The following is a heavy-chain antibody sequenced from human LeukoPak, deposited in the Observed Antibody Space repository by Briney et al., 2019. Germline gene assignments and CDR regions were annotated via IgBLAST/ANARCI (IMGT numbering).Heavy chain of an antibody. CDR1: GYTFSNYW. V-gene: IGHV5-51*01. CDR3: ARHRSSGGXYYFDH. CDR2: IFPGDSDT. J-gene: IGHJ4*02. Sequence: GESLKISCKGSGYTFSNYWIGWVRQMPGKGLEWMGIIFPGDSDTRYSPSFQGQVTISADTSISTAYLQWSSLKASDTAIYYCARHRSSGGXYYFDHXGQGTLVTVSS. D-gene: IGHD2-15*01.